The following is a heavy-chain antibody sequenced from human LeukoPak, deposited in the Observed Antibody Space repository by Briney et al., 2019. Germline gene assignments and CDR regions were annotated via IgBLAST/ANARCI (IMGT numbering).Heavy chain of an antibody. CDR2: MNPNSGNT. CDR1: GGTFSSYD. J-gene: IGHJ5*02. Sequence: ASVKVSCKASGGTFSSYDINWVRQATGQGLEWMGWMNPNSGNTGYAQKFQGRVTITRNTSISTAYMELSSLRSEDTAVYYCARGLAAAVEGFDPWGQGTLVTVSS. D-gene: IGHD6-13*01. CDR3: ARGLAAAVEGFDP. V-gene: IGHV1-8*03.